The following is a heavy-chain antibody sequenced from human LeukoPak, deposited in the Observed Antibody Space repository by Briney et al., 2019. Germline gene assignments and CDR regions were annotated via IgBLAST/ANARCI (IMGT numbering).Heavy chain of an antibody. CDR1: GYTFTSYY. D-gene: IGHD6-19*01. CDR2: INPSGGST. CDR3: AKGHSSGWLGHSHYFDY. Sequence: ASVKVSCKASGYTFTSYYMHWVRQAPGQGLEWMGIINPSGGSTSYAQKFQGRVTMTRDMSTSTVYMELSSLRSEDMALYYCAKGHSSGWLGHSHYFDYWGQGTLVTVSS. V-gene: IGHV1-46*01. J-gene: IGHJ4*02.